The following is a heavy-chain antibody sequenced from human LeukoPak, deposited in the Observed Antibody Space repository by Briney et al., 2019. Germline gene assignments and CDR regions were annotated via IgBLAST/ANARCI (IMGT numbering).Heavy chain of an antibody. V-gene: IGHV1-2*04. J-gene: IGHJ6*02. CDR3: AREVAATLDYYYGMDV. CDR1: GYTFTGYY. D-gene: IGHD2-15*01. Sequence: ASVKVSCKASGYTFTGYYMHWVRQAPGQGLEWMGWINPNIGGTNYAQKFQGWVTMTRDTSISAAYMELSRLRSDDTAVYYCAREVAATLDYYYGMDVWGQGTTVTVSS. CDR2: INPNIGGT.